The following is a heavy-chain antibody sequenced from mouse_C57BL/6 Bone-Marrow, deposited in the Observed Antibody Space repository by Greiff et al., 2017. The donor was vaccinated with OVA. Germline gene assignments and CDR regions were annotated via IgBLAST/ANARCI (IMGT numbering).Heavy chain of an antibody. CDR2: IDPENGDT. CDR1: GFNIKDDY. CDR3: TTGGPYAMDY. V-gene: IGHV14-4*01. J-gene: IGHJ4*01. Sequence: EVQLVESGAELVRPGASVKLSCTASGFNIKDDYMHWVKQRPEQGLEWIGWIDPENGDTEYASKFQGKATITADTSSNTAYLQLSSLTSEDSAVYYCTTGGPYAMDYWGQGTSVTVSS.